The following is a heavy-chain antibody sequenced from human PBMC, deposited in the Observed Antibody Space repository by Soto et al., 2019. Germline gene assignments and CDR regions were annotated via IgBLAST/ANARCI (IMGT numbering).Heavy chain of an antibody. V-gene: IGHV4-59*08. CDR2: IYYMGST. CDR3: ARLRAMVTWYFDL. CDR1: GGSISSYY. Sequence: QVQLQESGPGLVKPSETLSLTCTVSGGSISSYYWSWIRQPPGKGLEWIGYIYYMGSTNYNPSLRRRVTLSVDTSKHQSSLKLSSVTAADTAVYYCARLRAMVTWYFDLWGRGTLVTVSS. J-gene: IGHJ2*01. D-gene: IGHD5-18*01.